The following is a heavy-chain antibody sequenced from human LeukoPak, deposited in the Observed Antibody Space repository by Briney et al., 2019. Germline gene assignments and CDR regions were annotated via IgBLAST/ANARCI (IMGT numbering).Heavy chain of an antibody. CDR1: GFTLSNSW. J-gene: IGHJ4*02. CDR2: INPDGSKA. Sequence: GGSLRLSCAAYGFTLSNSWMTWVRQAPGKDLEWVATINPDGSKAAYVGSVKGRFTISRDNAKNSVYLQMSSPRVEETGVFYCARDRGYSSFDYWGQGALVAVSS. V-gene: IGHV3-7*01. D-gene: IGHD2-15*01. CDR3: ARDRGYSSFDY.